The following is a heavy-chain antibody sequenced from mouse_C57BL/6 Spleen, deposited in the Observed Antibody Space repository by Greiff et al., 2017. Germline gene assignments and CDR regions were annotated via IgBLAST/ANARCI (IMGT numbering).Heavy chain of an antibody. D-gene: IGHD2-10*02. Sequence: VQLQQSGPELVKPGASVKMSCKASGYTFTDYNMHWVKQSHGKSLEWIGYINPNNGGTSYNQKFKGKDTLTVNKSSSTAYMELRSLTSEDSAVYYCARGGYGNYVPLDYWGQGTTLTVSS. J-gene: IGHJ2*01. V-gene: IGHV1-22*01. CDR1: GYTFTDYN. CDR3: ARGGYGNYVPLDY. CDR2: INPNNGGT.